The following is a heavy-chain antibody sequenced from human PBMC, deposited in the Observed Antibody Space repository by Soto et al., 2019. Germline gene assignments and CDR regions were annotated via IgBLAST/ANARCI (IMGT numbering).Heavy chain of an antibody. CDR2: IYYSGST. V-gene: IGHV4-39*01. CDR1: GGSISSSSYY. Sequence: QLQLQESGPGLVKPSETLSLTCTVSGGSISSSSYYWGWIRQPPGKGLEWIGSIYYSGSTYYNPSLKTRVTTTLHTSNDRYALTVSSAISSDTAVYYCARHRVVRGVITQTGETEFDYWGQGSLVTVSS. D-gene: IGHD3-10*01. CDR3: ARHRVVRGVITQTGETEFDY. J-gene: IGHJ4*02.